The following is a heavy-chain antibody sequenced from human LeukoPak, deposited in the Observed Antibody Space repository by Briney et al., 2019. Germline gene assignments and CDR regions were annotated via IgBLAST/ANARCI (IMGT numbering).Heavy chain of an antibody. CDR2: IYSGGTT. D-gene: IGHD3-10*01. Sequence: GGSLRLSCAASGFTVNRNYMIWVRQAPGKGLECISVIYSGGTTWYADSVKGRFTISRDTNTLYLQMNSLRAEDTAVYYCARKSDSLLVREGDCWGQGTLVTVSS. V-gene: IGHV3-66*01. CDR3: ARKSDSLLVREGDC. CDR1: GFTVNRNY. J-gene: IGHJ4*02.